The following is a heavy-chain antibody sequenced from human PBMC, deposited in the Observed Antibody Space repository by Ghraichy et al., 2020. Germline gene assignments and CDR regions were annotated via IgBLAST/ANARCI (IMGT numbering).Heavy chain of an antibody. CDR1: GGSFSGYY. CDR2: INHSGST. D-gene: IGHD2-2*01. CDR3: ARGCSSTSCYVGVNYYYYYGMDV. V-gene: IGHV4-34*01. J-gene: IGHJ6*02. Sequence: LSLTCAVYGGSFSGYYWSWIRQPPGKGLEWIGEINHSGSTNYNPSLKSRVTISVDTSKNQFSLKLSSVTAADTAVYYCARGCSSTSCYVGVNYYYYYGMDVWGQGTTVTVSS.